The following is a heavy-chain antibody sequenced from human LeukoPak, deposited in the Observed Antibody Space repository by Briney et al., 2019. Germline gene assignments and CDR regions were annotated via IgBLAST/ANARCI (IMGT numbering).Heavy chain of an antibody. CDR1: GGTFSSYA. CDR3: ARGRYCSSTNCLGRVGY. V-gene: IGHV1-69*05. CDR2: IIPIFGTA. Sequence: ASVKVSCKASGGTFSSYAISWVRQAPGQGLEWMGRIIPIFGTANYAQKFQGRVTITTDESTSTAYMELSSLRSEDTAVYYCARGRYCSSTNCLGRVGYWGQGTLVTVSS. J-gene: IGHJ4*02. D-gene: IGHD2-2*01.